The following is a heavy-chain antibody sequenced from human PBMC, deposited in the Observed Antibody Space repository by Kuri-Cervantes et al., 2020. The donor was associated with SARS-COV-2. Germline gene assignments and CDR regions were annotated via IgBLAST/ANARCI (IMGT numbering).Heavy chain of an antibody. CDR3: ARASHRYCSSTSCYPAFDI. CDR1: GYSFTSYW. CDR2: IDPSDSYT. V-gene: IGHV5-10-1*01. D-gene: IGHD2-2*01. Sequence: GGSLRLSCEGSGYSFTSYWISWVRQMPGKGLEWMGRIDPSDSYTNYSPSFQGHVTISADKSISTAYLQWSSLKASDTAMYYCARASHRYCSSTSCYPAFDIWGQGTMVTVSS. J-gene: IGHJ3*02.